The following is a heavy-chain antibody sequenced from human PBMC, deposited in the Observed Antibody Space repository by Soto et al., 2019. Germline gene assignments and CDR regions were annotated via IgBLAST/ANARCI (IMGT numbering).Heavy chain of an antibody. D-gene: IGHD6-6*01. CDR2: IYYSGST. CDR3: ARDASSSSGRYYYYGMDV. V-gene: IGHV4-59*01. J-gene: IGHJ6*02. CDR1: GSSISSYY. Sequence: SETLSLTCTVSGSSISSYYWSWIRQPPGKGLEWIGYIYYSGSTNYNPSLKSRVTISVDTSKNQFSLKLSSVTAADTAVYYCARDASSSSGRYYYYGMDVWGQGTTVTVSS.